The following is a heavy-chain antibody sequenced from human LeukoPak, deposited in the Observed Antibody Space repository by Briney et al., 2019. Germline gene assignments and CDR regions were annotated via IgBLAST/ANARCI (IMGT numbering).Heavy chain of an antibody. Sequence: GGSLRLSCAASGFTFSTFAMHWVRQAPGKGLEWVAVISKDGTDKYYADSVKGRFTVSRDNSKKMLYLQMNSLRADDTAVYYCASPLSGTFSEFDCWGQGTLVTVSS. CDR3: ASPLSGTFSEFDC. CDR2: ISKDGTDK. CDR1: GFTFSTFA. V-gene: IGHV3-30*01. J-gene: IGHJ4*02. D-gene: IGHD1-26*01.